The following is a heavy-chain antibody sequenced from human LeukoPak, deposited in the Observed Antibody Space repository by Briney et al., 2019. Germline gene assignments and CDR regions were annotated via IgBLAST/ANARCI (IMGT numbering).Heavy chain of an antibody. V-gene: IGHV1-46*01. CDR2: IYPRDGST. CDR1: GYTFTSNY. Sequence: ASVNVSCKASGYTFTSNYIHWVRQAPGQGLEWMGMIYPRDGSTSYAQKFQGRVTVTRDTSTSTVHMELSGLRSEDTAVYHCARDQEGFDYWGQGTLVTVSS. CDR3: ARDQEGFDY. J-gene: IGHJ4*02.